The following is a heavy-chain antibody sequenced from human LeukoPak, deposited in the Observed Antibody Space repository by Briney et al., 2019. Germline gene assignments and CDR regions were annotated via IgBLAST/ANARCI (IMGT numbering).Heavy chain of an antibody. Sequence: GGSLRLSCAASGFTFSSYWMSWVRQAPGKGLEWVANIKQDGSEKNYMDSVKGRFTISRDNAKNSLDLQMNSLRVEDTAVYYCARDHLGTFDYWGQGTLVTVSS. J-gene: IGHJ4*02. D-gene: IGHD1-26*01. V-gene: IGHV3-7*01. CDR3: ARDHLGTFDY. CDR1: GFTFSSYW. CDR2: IKQDGSEK.